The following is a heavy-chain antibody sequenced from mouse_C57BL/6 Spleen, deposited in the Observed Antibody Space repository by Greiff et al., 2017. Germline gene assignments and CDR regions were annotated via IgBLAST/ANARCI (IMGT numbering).Heavy chain of an antibody. CDR2: ILPGSGST. D-gene: IGHD2-1*01. CDR1: GYTFTGYW. Sequence: QVQLQQSGAELMKPGASVKLSCKATGYTFTGYWIEWVKQRPGHGLEWIGEILPGSGSTNYNEKFKGKATFTADTSSNTAYMQLSSLTTEDSAIYYCARGSDYGNYVRYAMDYWGQGTSVTVSS. V-gene: IGHV1-9*01. CDR3: ARGSDYGNYVRYAMDY. J-gene: IGHJ4*01.